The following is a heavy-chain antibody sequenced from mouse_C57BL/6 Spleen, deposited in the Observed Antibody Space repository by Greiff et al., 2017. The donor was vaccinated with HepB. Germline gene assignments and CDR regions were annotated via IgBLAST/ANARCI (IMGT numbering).Heavy chain of an antibody. D-gene: IGHD3-2*02. CDR3: ARESSGCAMDN. CDR2: IWGGGNT. V-gene: IGHV2-2*01. CDR1: GFSLTSYG. J-gene: IGHJ4*01. Sequence: QVQLQQSGPGLVQPSQCLSITCTVSGFSLTSYGVHWVRPSPGKGLELLGVIWGGGNTDYTAAFISRLSISKDNSKSQVFFKMNSRQADDTAIYYCARESSGCAMDNWGQGTSVNVSP.